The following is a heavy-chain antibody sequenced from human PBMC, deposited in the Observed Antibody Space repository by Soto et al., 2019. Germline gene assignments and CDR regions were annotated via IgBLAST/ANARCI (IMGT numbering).Heavy chain of an antibody. CDR3: ARGGVPAASGVFELDY. Sequence: GGSLRLSCAASGFTFDDYGMSWFRQAPGKGLEWVSGINWNGGSTGYADSVKGRFTISRDNAKNSLYLQMNSLRAEDTALYHCARGGVPAASGVFELDYWGQGTLVTVSS. D-gene: IGHD2-2*01. V-gene: IGHV3-20*01. CDR1: GFTFDDYG. CDR2: INWNGGST. J-gene: IGHJ4*02.